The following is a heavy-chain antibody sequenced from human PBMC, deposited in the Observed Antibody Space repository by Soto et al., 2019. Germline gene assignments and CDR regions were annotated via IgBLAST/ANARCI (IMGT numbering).Heavy chain of an antibody. J-gene: IGHJ6*02. V-gene: IGHV3-23*01. CDR3: AKDRSSLVPAAMGLRYYYGMDV. D-gene: IGHD2-2*01. CDR2: ISGSGGST. CDR1: GFTFSSYA. Sequence: GGSLRLSCAASGFTFSSYAMSWVRQAPGKGLEWVSAISGSGGSTYYADSVKGRFTISRDNSKNTLYLQMNSLRAGDTAVYYCAKDRSSLVPAAMGLRYYYGMDVWGQGTTVTISS.